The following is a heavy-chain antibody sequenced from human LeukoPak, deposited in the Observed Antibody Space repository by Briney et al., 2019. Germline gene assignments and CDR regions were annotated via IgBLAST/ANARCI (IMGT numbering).Heavy chain of an antibody. V-gene: IGHV4-34*01. D-gene: IGHD3-22*01. CDR3: ARGRIAKIVVVHSFQYGMDV. J-gene: IGHJ6*02. CDR1: GGSFTDYF. Sequence: SETLSLTCDVFGGSFTDYFWTWIRQSPGKGLEWIGEINDYSGNTNYNPSLNSRVSISLEKSKNQFSLELRSVTAADTAVYYCARGRIAKIVVVHSFQYGMDVWGQGTTVTISS. CDR2: INDYSGNT.